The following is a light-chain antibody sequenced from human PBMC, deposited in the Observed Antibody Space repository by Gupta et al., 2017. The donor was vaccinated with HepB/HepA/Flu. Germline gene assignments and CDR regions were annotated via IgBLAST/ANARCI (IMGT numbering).Light chain of an antibody. CDR1: QEISKS. J-gene: IGKJ4*01. V-gene: IGKV1-33*01. CDR3: QQYDLMMT. CDR2: ASS. Sequence: DVQMTQSPSSLSASVGDRVTITCQASQEISKSLNWYQQKPGKAPKFLIYASSKEVNGVPSRFIGSRSVKDFTFTNSSLQPEDIAKYCCQQYDLMMTFGGGTKVQIK.